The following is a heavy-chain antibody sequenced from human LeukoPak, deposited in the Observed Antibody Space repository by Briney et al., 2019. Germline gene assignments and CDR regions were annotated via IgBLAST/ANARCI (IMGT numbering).Heavy chain of an antibody. CDR1: GYTFTSYG. CDR2: ISAYNGNT. D-gene: IGHD2-2*02. CDR3: AREPLGYCSSTSCYRGRFVDY. V-gene: IGHV1-18*04. Sequence: ASVKVFCKASGYTFTSYGISWVRQAPGQGLEWMGWISAYNGNTNYAQKLQGRVTMTTDTSTSTAYMELRSLRPNDTAVYYCAREPLGYCSSTSCYRGRFVDYWGQGTLVTVSS. J-gene: IGHJ4*02.